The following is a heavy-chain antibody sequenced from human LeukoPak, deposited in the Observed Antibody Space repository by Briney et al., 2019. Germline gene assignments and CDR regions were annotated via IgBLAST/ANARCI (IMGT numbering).Heavy chain of an antibody. CDR2: IYGGGST. Sequence: GGCLRLSCAASGFTVSSNFMSWARQAPGKGLEWVSVIYGGGSTSYADSVKGRFTISRDTYKNTLYLQMNSLRAEDTAVYYCATWPGGWYGEDSWGQGTLVTVSS. D-gene: IGHD6-19*01. V-gene: IGHV3-53*05. CDR1: GFTVSSNF. J-gene: IGHJ4*02. CDR3: ATWPGGWYGEDS.